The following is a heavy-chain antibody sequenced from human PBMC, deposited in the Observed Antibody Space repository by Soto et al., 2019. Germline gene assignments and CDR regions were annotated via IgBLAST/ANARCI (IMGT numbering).Heavy chain of an antibody. D-gene: IGHD3-22*01. CDR3: ARDRYYDSSGYFDY. Sequence: PSVKVSCKASGYTFTSYGISWVRQAPGQGLEWMGWISAYNGNTNYAQKLQGRVTMTTDTSTSTAYMELRSLRSDDTAVYYCARDRYYDSSGYFDYWGQGTLVTVSS. CDR1: GYTFTSYG. V-gene: IGHV1-18*01. J-gene: IGHJ4*02. CDR2: ISAYNGNT.